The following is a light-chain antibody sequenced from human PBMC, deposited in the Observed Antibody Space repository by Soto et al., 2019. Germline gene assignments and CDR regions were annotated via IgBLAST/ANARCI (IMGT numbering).Light chain of an antibody. CDR3: SSYAGTHIV. Sequence: QSALTQPPSASGSPGQSVTISCTGTSNDVGGYNYVSWYQQHPGKAPKLMIYDVYKRPSGVPDRFSGSKSGNTASLTVSGLQAEDEADYYCSSYAGTHIVFGTGTKVTVL. CDR1: SNDVGGYNY. V-gene: IGLV2-8*01. J-gene: IGLJ1*01. CDR2: DVY.